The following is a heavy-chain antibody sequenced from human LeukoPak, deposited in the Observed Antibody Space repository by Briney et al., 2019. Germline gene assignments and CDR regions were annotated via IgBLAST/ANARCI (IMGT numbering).Heavy chain of an antibody. CDR1: GFTFSSYG. D-gene: IGHD6-13*01. V-gene: IGHV3-33*06. J-gene: IGHJ4*02. Sequence: GGSLRLSCAASGFTFSSYGMHWVRQAPGKGLEWVAVIWYDGSNKYYADSVKGRFTISRDNSKNTLYLQMNSLRAEDTAVYYCAKEGSSWSSSDFYYWGQGTLVTVSS. CDR2: IWYDGSNK. CDR3: AKEGSSWSSSDFYY.